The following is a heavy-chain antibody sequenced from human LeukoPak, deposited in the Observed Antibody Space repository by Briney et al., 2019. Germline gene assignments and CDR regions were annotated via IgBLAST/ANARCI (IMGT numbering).Heavy chain of an antibody. CDR2: ISSSSSTI. J-gene: IGHJ3*02. CDR1: GFTFSSYS. CDR3: ARVGKLLWFGELDAFDI. D-gene: IGHD3-10*01. V-gene: IGHV3-48*01. Sequence: GGSLRLSCAASGFTFSSYSMNWVRQAPGKGLEWVLYISSSSSTIYYADSVKGRFTISRDNAKNSLYLQMNSLRAEDTAVYYCARVGKLLWFGELDAFDIWGQGTMVTVSS.